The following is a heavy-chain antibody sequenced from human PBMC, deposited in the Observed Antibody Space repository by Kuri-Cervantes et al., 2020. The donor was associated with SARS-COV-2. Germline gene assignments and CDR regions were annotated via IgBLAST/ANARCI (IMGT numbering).Heavy chain of an antibody. CDR1: GFTFSSYS. J-gene: IGHJ4*02. V-gene: IGHV3-48*01. Sequence: GGSLRLSCAASGFTFSSYSMNWVRQAPGKGLEWVSYISSSSSTIYYADSVKGRFTISRDNAKNSLYLQMNSLRAEDTAVYYCATPGWGGTGAFWGQGTLVTVSS. CDR2: ISSSSSTI. D-gene: IGHD1-26*01. CDR3: ATPGWGGTGAF.